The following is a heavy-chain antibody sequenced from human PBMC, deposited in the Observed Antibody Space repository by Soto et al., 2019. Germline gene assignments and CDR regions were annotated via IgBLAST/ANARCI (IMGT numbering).Heavy chain of an antibody. D-gene: IGHD3-22*01. J-gene: IGHJ4*02. Sequence: EVQLVESGGGLVQPGGSLKLSCAASGFTFSGSAMHWVRQASGKGLQWVGRIRSKANSYATSYDASVKGGFTFSRDDSKNTAYLQINGLRPEDTALYYCTSPSFYDRRGYYIDDYWGQGTLVTVSS. V-gene: IGHV3-73*02. CDR3: TSPSFYDRRGYYIDDY. CDR1: GFTFSGSA. CDR2: IRSKANSYAT.